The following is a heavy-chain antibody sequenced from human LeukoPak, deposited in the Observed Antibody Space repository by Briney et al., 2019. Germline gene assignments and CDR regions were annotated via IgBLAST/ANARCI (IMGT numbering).Heavy chain of an antibody. CDR1: GYSISSGGYY. V-gene: IGHV4-31*11. Sequence: SETLSLTCAVSGYSISSGGYYWSWIRQHPGKGLEWIGYIYYSGSTYYNPSLKSRVTISVDTSKNQFSLKLSSVTAADTAVYYCARDPTAGQYYYYGMDVWGQGTTVTVSS. CDR3: ARDPTAGQYYYYGMDV. J-gene: IGHJ6*02. CDR2: IYYSGST.